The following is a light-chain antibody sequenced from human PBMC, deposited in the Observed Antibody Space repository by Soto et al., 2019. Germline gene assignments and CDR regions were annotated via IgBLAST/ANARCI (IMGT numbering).Light chain of an antibody. CDR2: LNSDGSH. V-gene: IGLV4-69*01. J-gene: IGLJ1*01. CDR3: QTWGTGIHV. Sequence: QPVLTQSPSASASLGASVKFTCTLSSGHSSYAIAWHQQQPEKGPRYLMKLNSDGSHSKGDGIPDRFSGSSSGAERYLTISCLQSEDEADYYCQTWGTGIHVFGTGTKVTVL. CDR1: SGHSSYA.